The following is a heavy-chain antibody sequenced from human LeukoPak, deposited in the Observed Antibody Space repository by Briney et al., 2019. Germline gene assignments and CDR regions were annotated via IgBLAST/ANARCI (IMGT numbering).Heavy chain of an antibody. CDR1: GFTFSSYW. CDR2: INSDGSST. J-gene: IGHJ5*02. V-gene: IGHV3-74*01. Sequence: GGSLRLSCAASGFTFSSYWMHWVRQAPGKGLVWVSRINSDGSSTSYADSVKGRFTISRDNAKNTLCLQMNSLRAEDTAVYYCARARIAVAGRNNWFDPWGQGTLVAVSS. CDR3: ARARIAVAGRNNWFDP. D-gene: IGHD6-19*01.